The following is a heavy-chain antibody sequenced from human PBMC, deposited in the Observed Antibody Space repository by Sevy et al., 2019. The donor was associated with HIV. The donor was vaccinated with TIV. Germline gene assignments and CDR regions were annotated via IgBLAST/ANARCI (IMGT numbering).Heavy chain of an antibody. J-gene: IGHJ1*01. Sequence: GESLKISCAASGFTFSSNWMHWVRQAPGKGLVWVSRINSDGSITNYAGSVKGRFTISRDNAKNTLYLQMNSLRAEDTAVYYCARDAFVLVTTGGKKDGYFQHWGQGALVTVSS. V-gene: IGHV3-74*01. CDR3: ARDAFVLVTTGGKKDGYFQH. CDR1: GFTFSSNW. D-gene: IGHD4-17*01. CDR2: INSDGSIT.